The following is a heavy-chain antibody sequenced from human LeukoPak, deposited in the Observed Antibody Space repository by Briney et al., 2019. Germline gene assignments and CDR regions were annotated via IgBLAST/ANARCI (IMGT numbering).Heavy chain of an antibody. CDR3: ARDRSSTPWLFDY. Sequence: SMKGSSKASVVTSSSYAIRWVRQAPGQGLDWMGRRIPIFGIANYAQKFQGRVTITADKSTRTAYMELSSLRSEDTAVYDCARDRSSTPWLFDYWGQGTIVTVSS. CDR2: RIPIFGIA. V-gene: IGHV1-69*04. D-gene: IGHD2/OR15-2a*01. J-gene: IGHJ4*02. CDR1: VVTSSSYA.